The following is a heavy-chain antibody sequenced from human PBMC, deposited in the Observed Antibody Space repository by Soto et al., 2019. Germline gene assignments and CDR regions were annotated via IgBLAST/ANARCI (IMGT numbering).Heavy chain of an antibody. J-gene: IGHJ6*02. Sequence: ASVKVSCKASGYTFTGDYMHWVRQAPGQGLEWMGWINPNSGGTNYAQKFQGWVTMTRDTSISTAYMELSRLRSDDTAVYYCASGTIYHSYGMDVWGQGKMVTVSS. CDR1: GYTFTGDY. V-gene: IGHV1-2*04. CDR3: ASGTIYHSYGMDV. CDR2: INPNSGGT. D-gene: IGHD2-2*01.